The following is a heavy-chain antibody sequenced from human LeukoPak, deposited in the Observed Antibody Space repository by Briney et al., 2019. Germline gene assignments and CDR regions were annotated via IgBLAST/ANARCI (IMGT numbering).Heavy chain of an antibody. J-gene: IGHJ6*02. CDR3: VRGFLGLNGGI. Sequence: SETLSLTCGVSGGSFSGYYCNWIRQAPGKGLEWIGEITHNGTASSNPSLKSRVTISVDTSRSRFSLKLNSATAADTAVYYCVRGFLGLNGGIWGQGTTVTVSS. CDR1: GGSFSGYY. V-gene: IGHV4-34*01. D-gene: IGHD3-16*01. CDR2: ITHNGTA.